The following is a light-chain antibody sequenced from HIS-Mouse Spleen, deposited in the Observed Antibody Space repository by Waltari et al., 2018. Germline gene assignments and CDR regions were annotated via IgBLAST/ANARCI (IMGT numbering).Light chain of an antibody. V-gene: IGLV3-10*01. CDR3: YSTDSSGNHRV. CDR2: EDS. Sequence: SYELTQPPSVSVSPGQTARITCSGDALPKKYAYWYKQKSGQAPVLVMYEDSKRPSGIPEGFSGSSSGTMATLTISGAQVEDEADYYCYSTDSSGNHRVFGGVTKLTVL. CDR1: ALPKKY. J-gene: IGLJ2*01.